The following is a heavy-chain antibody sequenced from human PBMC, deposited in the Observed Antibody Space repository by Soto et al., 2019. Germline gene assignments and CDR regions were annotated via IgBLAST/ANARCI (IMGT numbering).Heavy chain of an antibody. CDR3: ARETSYGQSATIVGEF. D-gene: IGHD3-10*01. V-gene: IGHV3-48*03. Sequence: EVQLVESGGGLVQPGGSLRLSCVGSGFRFNEYEINWVRQAPGKGLEWIAYINSGGSLIYYAASVKGRFTISRDNYKDSVYLQMNSLRADDTALYYCARETSYGQSATIVGEFWGQGTLVTVPS. CDR1: GFRFNEYE. CDR2: INSGGSLI. J-gene: IGHJ4*02.